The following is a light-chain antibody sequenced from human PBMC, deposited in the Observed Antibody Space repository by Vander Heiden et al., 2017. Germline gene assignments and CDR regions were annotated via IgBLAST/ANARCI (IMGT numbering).Light chain of an antibody. CDR1: QSLLHSDGYNY. J-gene: IGKJ5*01. CDR3: MQDPQTHT. Sequence: EIGMTQSRLSLPITPVEPASISCSSSQSLLHSDGYNYLDWYLQKPGQSPQLLIYLGSNRAYGVPERFSGSGVGTDFTLKISKVEAEHLGVYYCMQDPQTHTFGQGTRLELK. CDR2: LGS. V-gene: IGKV2-28*01.